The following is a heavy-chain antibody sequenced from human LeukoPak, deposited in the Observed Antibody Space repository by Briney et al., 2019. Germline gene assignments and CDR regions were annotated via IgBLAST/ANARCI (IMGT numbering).Heavy chain of an antibody. D-gene: IGHD2-15*01. CDR2: IKKTGSET. CDR1: GFTFSHFW. Sequence: QPGGSLRLSCAASGFTFSHFWMSWVRQAPGKGREWVAYIKKTGSETYYVDSVKGRFTITRDNTRNSLFLQMYSLRAEDTAVYFCAREDGYCSGGNCYSYFDSWGQGTLVTVSS. V-gene: IGHV3-7*01. J-gene: IGHJ4*02. CDR3: AREDGYCSGGNCYSYFDS.